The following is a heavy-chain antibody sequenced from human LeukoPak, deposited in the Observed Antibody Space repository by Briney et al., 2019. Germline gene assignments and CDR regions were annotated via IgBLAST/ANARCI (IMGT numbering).Heavy chain of an antibody. CDR2: INPRGGST. J-gene: IGHJ4*02. D-gene: IGHD4-11*01. Sequence: ASVKVSCKSSGYIFTTYFMHWLRQAPGQGPEWMGIINPRGGSTDYAQKFQDRITMTSDTSTSTVYMELKSLTSEDTAVYLCARVGTTGATADNWGQGTLVTVSS. CDR3: ARVGTTGATADN. V-gene: IGHV1-46*01. CDR1: GYIFTTYF.